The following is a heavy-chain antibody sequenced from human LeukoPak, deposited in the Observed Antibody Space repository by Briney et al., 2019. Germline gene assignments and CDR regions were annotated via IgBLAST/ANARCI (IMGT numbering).Heavy chain of an antibody. J-gene: IGHJ4*02. CDR1: GFTFSNAW. CDR2: IKSKTDGGTT. Sequence: PGGSLRLSCAASGFTFSNAWMTWVRQAPGKGLEWVGRIKSKTDGGTTDYAAPVKGRFTISRHDSKNTLYLQMNSLKTEDTAVYYCTTDPGIAVAGNFDYWGQGTLVTVSS. D-gene: IGHD6-19*01. CDR3: TTDPGIAVAGNFDY. V-gene: IGHV3-15*01.